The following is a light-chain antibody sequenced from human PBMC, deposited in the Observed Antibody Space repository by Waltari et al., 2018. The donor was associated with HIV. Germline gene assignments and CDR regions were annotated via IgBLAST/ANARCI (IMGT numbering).Light chain of an antibody. J-gene: IGLJ3*02. CDR2: GNH. CDR3: AAWDDSLNAWV. V-gene: IGLV1-44*01. Sequence: QSVLTQPPSASGTPGQRVTISCSGSSSNIATKTVNWYQQLPGSAPKFLMYGNHVRPSGVPDRFSGSKSGTSASLAISGLRSEDEADYYCAAWDDSLNAWVFGGGTKVTVL. CDR1: SSNIATKT.